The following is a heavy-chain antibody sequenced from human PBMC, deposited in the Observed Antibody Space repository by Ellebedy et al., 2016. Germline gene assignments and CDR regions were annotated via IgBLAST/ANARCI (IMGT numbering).Heavy chain of an antibody. J-gene: IGHJ5*02. CDR1: GFTVSTNY. Sequence: GESLKISCAASGFTVSTNYMKWVRQAPEKGLEWVSAIFSDGNTYYADSVKGRFTISRDNSKNTLYLQMNSLRAEDTAVYYWARGVGSGWFDPWGQGTLVTVSS. CDR2: IFSDGNT. D-gene: IGHD2-15*01. V-gene: IGHV3-53*01. CDR3: ARGVGSGWFDP.